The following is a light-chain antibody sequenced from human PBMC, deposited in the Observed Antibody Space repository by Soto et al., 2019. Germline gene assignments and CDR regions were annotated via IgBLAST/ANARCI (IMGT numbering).Light chain of an antibody. CDR2: GAS. V-gene: IGKV3-15*01. Sequence: EIVMTQSPATLSVSPGERATLSCRASQSVSSNLAWYQQKPGQAPRLLIYGASTRATGIPARFSGRGSETDFTLTISSLQSEDFATYYCLQHYTYPRTFGQGTKVEIK. CDR3: LQHYTYPRT. J-gene: IGKJ1*01. CDR1: QSVSSN.